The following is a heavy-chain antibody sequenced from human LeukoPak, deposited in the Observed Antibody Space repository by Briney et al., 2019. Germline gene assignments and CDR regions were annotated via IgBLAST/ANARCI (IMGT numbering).Heavy chain of an antibody. CDR1: GFTFSNYW. Sequence: PGGSLRLSCAASGFTFSNYWMSWVRQAPGKGLEWVAHINQDGSEEHYMDSVKARFIISRDNAKNSLYLHMDSLRVEDTATYYCASGGRAYNFWGPGTAVTVSS. V-gene: IGHV3-7*03. CDR2: INQDGSEE. J-gene: IGHJ4*02. D-gene: IGHD1-14*01. CDR3: ASGGRAYNF.